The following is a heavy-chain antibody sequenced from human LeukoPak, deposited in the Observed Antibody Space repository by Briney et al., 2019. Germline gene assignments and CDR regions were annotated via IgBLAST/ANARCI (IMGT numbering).Heavy chain of an antibody. J-gene: IGHJ3*02. CDR2: IYPGDSDT. Sequence: GESLKISCNGSGYSFTSYWIGWVRQMPGKGLEWMGNIYPGDSDTRYSPSFQGQVTISADKSISTAYQQWSSLKASDTAMYYCARHRTLVEGMATIHDAFDIWGQGTMVTVSS. CDR3: ARHRTLVEGMATIHDAFDI. CDR1: GYSFTSYW. V-gene: IGHV5-51*01. D-gene: IGHD5-24*01.